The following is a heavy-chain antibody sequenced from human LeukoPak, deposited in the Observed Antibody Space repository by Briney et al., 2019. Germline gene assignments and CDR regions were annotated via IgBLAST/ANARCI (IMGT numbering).Heavy chain of an antibody. Sequence: SETLSLTCTVSGGSISPYEWSWIRQSAGKRLEWIGLIRNTGSADYSPSLKSRVTLSIDTSKSQISLRLTSVTAADTAVYYCATGSYSGGFDKWGQGTLVTVSS. V-gene: IGHV4-4*07. CDR1: GGSISPYE. D-gene: IGHD2-8*02. J-gene: IGHJ4*02. CDR2: IRNTGSA. CDR3: ATGSYSGGFDK.